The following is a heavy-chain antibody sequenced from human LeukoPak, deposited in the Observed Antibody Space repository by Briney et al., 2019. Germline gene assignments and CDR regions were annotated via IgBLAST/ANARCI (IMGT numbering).Heavy chain of an antibody. D-gene: IGHD1-26*01. J-gene: IGHJ6*02. V-gene: IGHV1-69*04. CDR1: GGTFSSYA. CDR3: ARPSQYSGSYWYYYGMDV. Sequence: SVKVSCKASGGTFSSYAISWVRQAPGQGLEWMGRIIPILGIANYAQKFQGRVTITADKSTSTAYMELSSLRSEDTAVYYCARPSQYSGSYWYYYGMDVWGQGTTVTVSS. CDR2: IIPILGIA.